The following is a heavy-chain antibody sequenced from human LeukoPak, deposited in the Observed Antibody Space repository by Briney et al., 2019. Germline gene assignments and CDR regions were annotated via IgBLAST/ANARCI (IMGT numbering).Heavy chain of an antibody. CDR3: ARPPGIVATIERYFDY. J-gene: IGHJ4*02. Sequence: GESLKISCKGSGYSFNSYWIGWVRQMPGKGLEWMGIIYPGDSDTRYSPSFQGQATISADKSISTAYLQWSSLKASDTAMYYCARPPGIVATIERYFDYWGQGTLVTVSS. D-gene: IGHD5-12*01. CDR1: GYSFNSYW. CDR2: IYPGDSDT. V-gene: IGHV5-51*01.